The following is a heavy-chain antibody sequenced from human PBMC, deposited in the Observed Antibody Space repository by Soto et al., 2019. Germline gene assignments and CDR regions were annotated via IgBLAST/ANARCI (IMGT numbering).Heavy chain of an antibody. V-gene: IGHV3-30*18. D-gene: IGHD3-22*01. J-gene: IGHJ6*02. CDR3: AKGGGSYYDSSGYTNYYGMDV. CDR2: ISYDGSNK. Sequence: QVQLVESGGGVVQPGRSLRLSCAASGFTFSSHGMHWVRQAPGKGLEWVAVISYDGSNKYYADSVKGRFTISRDNSKNTLYLQMNSLRAEDTAVYYCAKGGGSYYDSSGYTNYYGMDVWGQGTTVTVSS. CDR1: GFTFSSHG.